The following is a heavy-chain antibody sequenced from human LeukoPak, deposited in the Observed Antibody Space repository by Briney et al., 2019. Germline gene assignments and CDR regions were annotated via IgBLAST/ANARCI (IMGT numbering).Heavy chain of an antibody. CDR1: GGSFSGYY. V-gene: IGHV4-34*01. CDR3: ARGGRWLQFRD. J-gene: IGHJ4*02. Sequence: PSETLSLTCAVYGGSFSGYYWSWIRQPPGKGLEWIGEINHSGSTNYNPSLKSRVTISVDTSKNRFSLKLSSVTAADTAVYYCARGGRWLQFRDWGQGTLVTVSS. D-gene: IGHD5-24*01. CDR2: INHSGST.